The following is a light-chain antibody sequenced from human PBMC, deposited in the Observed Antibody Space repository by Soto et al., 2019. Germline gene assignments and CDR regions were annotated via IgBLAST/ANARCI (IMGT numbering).Light chain of an antibody. CDR1: QSLLNSNGNNY. V-gene: IGKV2-28*01. CDR2: LGS. CDR3: MQALQTPPT. Sequence: DIVMTQSPLSLPVTPGEPASISCRSSQSLLNSNGNNYLDWYLQKPGQSPQLLIYLGSNQASGVPDRFSGSGSGTDFTLKISRVEAEDVGVYYCMQALQTPPTFGQGTKVEIK. J-gene: IGKJ1*01.